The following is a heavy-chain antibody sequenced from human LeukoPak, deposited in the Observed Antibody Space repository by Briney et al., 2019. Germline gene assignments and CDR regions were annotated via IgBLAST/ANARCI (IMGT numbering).Heavy chain of an antibody. Sequence: GGSLRLSCAASGFTFSSYAMSWVRQAPGKGLEWVSAISGSGGSTYYADSVKGRFTISRDNSKNTLYLQMNSLRAVDTAVYYCAKNGYCSGGSCYSLTRRDAFDIWGQGTMVTVSS. V-gene: IGHV3-23*01. J-gene: IGHJ3*02. CDR3: AKNGYCSGGSCYSLTRRDAFDI. D-gene: IGHD2-15*01. CDR1: GFTFSSYA. CDR2: ISGSGGST.